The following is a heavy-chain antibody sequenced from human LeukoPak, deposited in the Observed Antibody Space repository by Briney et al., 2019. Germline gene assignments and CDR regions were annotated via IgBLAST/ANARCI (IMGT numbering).Heavy chain of an antibody. J-gene: IGHJ4*02. Sequence: PSETLSLTCTVSGGSISSGDYYWNWIRQPPGKGLEWIGYLYYSGSTYYNTSLKSRVTISVDTSKNQFSLKLSSVTAADTAVYYCAREYQLLFLDYWGQGTLVTVSS. CDR3: AREYQLLFLDY. D-gene: IGHD2-2*01. CDR2: LYYSGST. CDR1: GGSISSGDYY. V-gene: IGHV4-30-4*01.